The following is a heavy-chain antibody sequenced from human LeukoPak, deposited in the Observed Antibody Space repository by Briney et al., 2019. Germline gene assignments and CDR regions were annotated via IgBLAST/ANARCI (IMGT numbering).Heavy chain of an antibody. J-gene: IGHJ4*02. Sequence: SETLSLTPTVSGGSISSYYWSWIWHPPGEGLEWIGYIYYSGSTNYNPSLKSRVTISVDTSKNQFSPKLSSVTAADTAVYYCARGWDLILDDWGQGTLVTVSS. V-gene: IGHV4-59*01. D-gene: IGHD1-26*01. CDR1: GGSISSYY. CDR3: ARGWDLILDD. CDR2: IYYSGST.